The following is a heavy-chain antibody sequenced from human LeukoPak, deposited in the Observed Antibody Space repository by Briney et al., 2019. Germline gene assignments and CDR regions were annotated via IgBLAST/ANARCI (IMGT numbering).Heavy chain of an antibody. J-gene: IGHJ5*02. CDR3: ARDHYGKTNWFDP. CDR2: ISSSSSYI. D-gene: IGHD4-17*01. Sequence: GGSLRLSCAASGFTFSSYSMNWVRQASGKGLEWVSSISSSSSYIYYADSVKGRFTISRDNAKNSLYLQMNSLRAEDTAVYYCARDHYGKTNWFDPWGQGTLVTVSS. CDR1: GFTFSSYS. V-gene: IGHV3-21*01.